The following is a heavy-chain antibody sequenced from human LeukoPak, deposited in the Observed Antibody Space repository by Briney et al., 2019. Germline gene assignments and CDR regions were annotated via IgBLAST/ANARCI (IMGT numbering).Heavy chain of an antibody. J-gene: IGHJ4*02. D-gene: IGHD2-2*01. CDR3: ARDYCSSTSCLFDY. Sequence: GASVKVSCKASGGTFSSYAISWVRQATGQGLEWMGWMNPNSGNTGYAQKFQGRVAMTRDTSISTAFMELTRLRSDDTAVYYCARDYCSSTSCLFDYWGQGTLVTVSS. CDR2: MNPNSGNT. CDR1: GGTFSSYA. V-gene: IGHV1-8*02.